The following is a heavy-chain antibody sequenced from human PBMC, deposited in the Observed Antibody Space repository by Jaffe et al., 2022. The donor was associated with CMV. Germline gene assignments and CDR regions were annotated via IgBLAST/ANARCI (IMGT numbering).Heavy chain of an antibody. J-gene: IGHJ6*03. V-gene: IGHV1-69*09. D-gene: IGHD2-15*01. Sequence: QVQLVQSGAEVKKPGSSVKVSCKASGGTFSSYAISWVRQAPGQGLEWMGRIIPILGIANYAQKFQGRVTITADKSTSTAYMELSSLRSEDTAVYYCARGEEYCSGGSCYSLGYMDVWGKGTTVTVSS. CDR2: IIPILGIA. CDR1: GGTFSSYA. CDR3: ARGEEYCSGGSCYSLGYMDV.